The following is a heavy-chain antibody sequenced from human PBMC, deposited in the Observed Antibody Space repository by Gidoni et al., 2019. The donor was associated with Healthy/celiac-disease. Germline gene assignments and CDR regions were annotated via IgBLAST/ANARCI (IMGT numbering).Heavy chain of an antibody. Sequence: EVQLLESGGGLVQPGGSLRLSSAASGFTFRSYAMSWVRQAPGKGREWVSAICGSGGSTYYADSVKGRFTISRDNSKNTLYLQMNSLRAEDTAVYYCAKAEWELPSPGYFQHWGQGTLVTVSS. D-gene: IGHD1-26*01. CDR1: GFTFRSYA. J-gene: IGHJ1*01. CDR2: ICGSGGST. V-gene: IGHV3-23*01. CDR3: AKAEWELPSPGYFQH.